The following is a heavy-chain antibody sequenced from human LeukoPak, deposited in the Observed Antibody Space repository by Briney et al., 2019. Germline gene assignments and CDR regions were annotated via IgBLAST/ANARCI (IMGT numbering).Heavy chain of an antibody. D-gene: IGHD2-15*01. J-gene: IGHJ3*01. CDR3: ARCIGGGMCSSGGWAFAG. CDR2: ISYEGSVT. V-gene: IGHV3-30*04. Sequence: GGSLRLSCAASGFTFSNYAFHWVRQPPGKGLEWTAVISYEGSVTYYADSVKSRFTISRDNSTNTLALQINSLRVEGTAVYYCARCIGGGMCSSGGWAFAGWGQATMVSVFS. CDR1: GFTFSNYA.